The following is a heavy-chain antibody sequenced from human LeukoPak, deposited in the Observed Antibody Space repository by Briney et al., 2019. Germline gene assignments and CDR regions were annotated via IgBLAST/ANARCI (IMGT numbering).Heavy chain of an antibody. D-gene: IGHD3-10*01. CDR2: ISGSGGST. CDR3: AKESRRPQRYYYGSGSDFDY. V-gene: IGHV3-23*01. J-gene: IGHJ4*02. CDR1: GFTFSSYA. Sequence: GGSLRLSCAASGFTFSSYAMSWVRQAPGKGLEWVSAISGSGGSTYYADSVEGRFTISRDNSKNTLYLQMNSLRAEDTAVYYCAKESRRPQRYYYGSGSDFDYWGQGTLVTVSS.